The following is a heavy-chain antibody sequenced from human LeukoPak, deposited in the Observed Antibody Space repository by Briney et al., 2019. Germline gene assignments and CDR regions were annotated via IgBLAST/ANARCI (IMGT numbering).Heavy chain of an antibody. D-gene: IGHD6-13*01. Sequence: GASVKVSCKASGGTFSSYAISWVRQAPGQGLEWMGGIIPIFGTANYAQKFQGRVTITADKSTSTAYMELSSLRSEDTAVYYCARNIAAAGTGRYFDYWGQGTLVTVSS. J-gene: IGHJ4*02. CDR2: IIPIFGTA. CDR1: GGTFSSYA. CDR3: ARNIAAAGTGRYFDY. V-gene: IGHV1-69*06.